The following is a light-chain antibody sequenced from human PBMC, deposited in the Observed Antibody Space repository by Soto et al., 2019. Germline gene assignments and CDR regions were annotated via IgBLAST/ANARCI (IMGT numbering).Light chain of an antibody. CDR1: SSDVGGYNY. J-gene: IGLJ1*01. Sequence: QSALTQPASVSGSPGQSITISCTGTSSDVGGYNYVSWYQPYPGKAPKLMIYDVSNRPSGVSDRFSGSKSGNTASLTISGLQAEGEADYYCSSYANSNTLVFGTGTKLTVL. CDR3: SSYANSNTLV. CDR2: DVS. V-gene: IGLV2-14*01.